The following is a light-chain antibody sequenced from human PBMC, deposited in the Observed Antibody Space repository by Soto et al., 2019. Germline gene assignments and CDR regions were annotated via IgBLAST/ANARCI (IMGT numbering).Light chain of an antibody. Sequence: QSVLTQPPSVSGAPWQRVTISCTGSSSNIGASYDLHWYQQRPRTAPKLVIYGNSNRPSGVPDRFSGSKSGTSASLAITGLQAEDEADYYCQSYDSSLSGYVFGTGTKVTVL. J-gene: IGLJ1*01. CDR2: GNS. CDR3: QSYDSSLSGYV. CDR1: SSNIGASYD. V-gene: IGLV1-40*01.